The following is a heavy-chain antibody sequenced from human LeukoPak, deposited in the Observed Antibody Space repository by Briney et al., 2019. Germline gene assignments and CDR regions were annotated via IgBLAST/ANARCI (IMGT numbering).Heavy chain of an antibody. D-gene: IGHD6-19*01. CDR3: ARGPSSGWSLGY. J-gene: IGHJ4*02. CDR2: IKQDGSEK. Sequence: GGSLRLSCAASVFTFSIYWMSGVRQAPGKGRECVANIKQDGSEKYYVDSVKGRFTISRENAKNSLYLQMNRMRAEDTAVSYCARGPSSGWSLGYWGQGTLVTVSS. V-gene: IGHV3-7*01. CDR1: VFTFSIYW.